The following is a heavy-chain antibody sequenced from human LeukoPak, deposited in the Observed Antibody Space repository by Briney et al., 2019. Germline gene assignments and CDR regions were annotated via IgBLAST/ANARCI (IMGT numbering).Heavy chain of an antibody. Sequence: GGSLRLSCAASGFTFSSYSMNWVRQAPGKGLEWVSSISSSSSYIYYADSVKGRFTISRDNAKNSLYLQMNSLRAEDTAGYYCARVVVVPAAMGYYYYYMDVWGKGTTVTVSS. CDR2: ISSSSSYI. J-gene: IGHJ6*03. CDR1: GFTFSSYS. V-gene: IGHV3-21*01. CDR3: ARVVVVPAAMGYYYYYMDV. D-gene: IGHD2-2*01.